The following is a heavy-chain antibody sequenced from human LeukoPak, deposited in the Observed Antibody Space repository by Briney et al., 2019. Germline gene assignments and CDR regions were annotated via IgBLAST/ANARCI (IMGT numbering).Heavy chain of an antibody. CDR2: IYFNGST. Sequence: PSETLSLTCTVSGGSISSYYWSWIRQPPGKGLELIGSIYFNGSTNYNPSLKSQVTISVATSKNQFSLKLSSVTAADTAVYHCARAGQYYDILTGSIYYYYGIDVWGNGTTVTVSS. D-gene: IGHD3-9*01. CDR1: GGSISSYY. CDR3: ARAGQYYDILTGSIYYYYGIDV. V-gene: IGHV4-59*01. J-gene: IGHJ6*04.